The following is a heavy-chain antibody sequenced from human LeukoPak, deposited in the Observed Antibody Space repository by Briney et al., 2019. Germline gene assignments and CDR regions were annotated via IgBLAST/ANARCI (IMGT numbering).Heavy chain of an antibody. CDR2: FDPEDGET. CDR3: ATGWKRFGELLLHYFDY. Sequence: GASVKVSCKASGYTFTSYGISWVRQAPGKGLEWMGGFDPEDGETIYAQKFQGRVTMTEDTSTDTAYMELSSLRSEDTAVYYCATGWKRFGELLLHYFDYWGQGTLVTVSS. CDR1: GYTFTSYG. V-gene: IGHV1-24*01. J-gene: IGHJ4*02. D-gene: IGHD3-10*01.